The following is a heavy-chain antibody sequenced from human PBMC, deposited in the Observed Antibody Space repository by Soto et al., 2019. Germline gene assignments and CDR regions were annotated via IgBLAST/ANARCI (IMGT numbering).Heavy chain of an antibody. D-gene: IGHD2-2*01. CDR1: GYTFTSYY. CDR3: ARGGDIVVVPAALPSYYGMDV. V-gene: IGHV1-46*01. J-gene: IGHJ6*02. Sequence: AASVKVSCKASGYTFTSYYMHWVRQAPGQGLEWMGIINPSGGSTSYAQKFQGRVTMTRDTSTSTVYMELSSRRSEDTAVYYCARGGDIVVVPAALPSYYGMDVWGQGTTVTVSS. CDR2: INPSGGST.